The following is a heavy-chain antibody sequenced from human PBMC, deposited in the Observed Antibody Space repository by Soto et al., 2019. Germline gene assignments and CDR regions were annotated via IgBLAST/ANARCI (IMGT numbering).Heavy chain of an antibody. Sequence: QVQLVQSGAEVKKPGSSVKVSCKASGGTFSSYTISWVRQTPGQGLEWMGRIIPILGIANYAQKFQGRVTITAHKSTSTAYMELSSLRSEDTAVYYCARYSSSWYTCKGWGEGTLVTVSS. V-gene: IGHV1-69*02. CDR1: GGTFSSYT. CDR2: IIPILGIA. CDR3: ARYSSSWYTCKG. D-gene: IGHD6-13*01. J-gene: IGHJ4*02.